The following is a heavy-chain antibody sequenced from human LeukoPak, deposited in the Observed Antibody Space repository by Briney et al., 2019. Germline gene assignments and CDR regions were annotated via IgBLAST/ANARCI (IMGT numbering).Heavy chain of an antibody. J-gene: IGHJ3*02. CDR1: GGSISSGSYY. D-gene: IGHD3-3*01. CDR2: IYTSGST. V-gene: IGHV4-61*02. CDR3: AQATWSGYHDAFDI. Sequence: SETLSLTCTVSGGSISSGSYYWSWIRQPAGKGLEWIGRIYTSGSTNYNPSLKSRVTISVDTSKNQFSPKLSSVTAADTAVYYCAQATWSGYHDAFDIWGQGTMVTVSS.